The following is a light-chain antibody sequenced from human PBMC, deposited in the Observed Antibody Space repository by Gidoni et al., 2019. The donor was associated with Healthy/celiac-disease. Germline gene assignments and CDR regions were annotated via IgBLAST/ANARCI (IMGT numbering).Light chain of an antibody. V-gene: IGKV3-20*01. CDR2: GAS. CDR1: QSVCSSY. CDR3: QQYGSSPYT. Sequence: ELVLTQSPGTLSLSPGERATLSCRASQSVCSSYLAWYQQKPGQAPRLLSYGASSRSTGIPDRFSGSGSGTDFTLTISRLEPEDFAVYYCQQYGSSPYTFGQGTKLEIK. J-gene: IGKJ2*01.